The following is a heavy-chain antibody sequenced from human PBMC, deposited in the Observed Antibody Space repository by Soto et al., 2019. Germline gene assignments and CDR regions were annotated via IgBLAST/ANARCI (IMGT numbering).Heavy chain of an antibody. V-gene: IGHV3-74*01. J-gene: IGHJ6*04. CDR2: INSDGSST. CDR1: GFTFSSYW. CDR3: AREPEYCSGGSCYEGMDV. Sequence: GGSLRLSCAASGFTFSSYWMHWVRQAPGKGLVWVSRINSDGSSTSYADSVKGRFTISRDNAKNTLYLQMNSLRAEDTAVYYCAREPEYCSGGSCYEGMDVWGKGTTVTVSS. D-gene: IGHD2-15*01.